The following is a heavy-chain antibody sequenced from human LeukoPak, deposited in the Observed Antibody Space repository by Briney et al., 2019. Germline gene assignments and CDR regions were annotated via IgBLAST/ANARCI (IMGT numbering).Heavy chain of an antibody. J-gene: IGHJ4*02. CDR3: ATTSGTSGVDS. Sequence: PSETLSLTCTVSGGSISSYYWTWIRQPPGKGLEWIGYIHNSRGTYYDPSLTSRVTMSIDTSKNQFSLNVRSVTAADTAVYYCATTSGTSGVDSWGQGTLVTFSS. CDR2: IHNSRGT. CDR1: GGSISSYY. V-gene: IGHV4-59*12.